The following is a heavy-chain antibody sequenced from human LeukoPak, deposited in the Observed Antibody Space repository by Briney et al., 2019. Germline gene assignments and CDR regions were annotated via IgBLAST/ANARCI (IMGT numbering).Heavy chain of an antibody. J-gene: IGHJ4*02. D-gene: IGHD1-26*01. CDR1: GFTFRNSD. CDR2: IQADGGNK. V-gene: IGHV3-30*12. CDR3: ARSGYSRELRSPNFDY. Sequence: PGGSVRLSCAASGFTFRNSDMHWVRQAPGKGPVGVAFIQADGGNKYYADPVKGRFTIYRDISKHTLYLQMNSLRAEDRAVYYCARSGYSRELRSPNFDYWGQGTLVTVPS.